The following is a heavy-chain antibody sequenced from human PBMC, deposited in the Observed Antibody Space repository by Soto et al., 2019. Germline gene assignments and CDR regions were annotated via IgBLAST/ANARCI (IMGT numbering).Heavy chain of an antibody. CDR3: ARDWHPRFDP. CDR1: GYTFSSYG. J-gene: IGHJ5*02. CDR2: INPSSGET. Sequence: QIRLVQSGGEVRTPGASVKVSCKASGYTFSSYGITWVRQAPGQGLEWLGWINPSSGETNYAQKFQGRVTVTTDTSTTTGYMELRNLTFDDTAVYYCARDWHPRFDPWGQGTLVTVSS. V-gene: IGHV1-18*01.